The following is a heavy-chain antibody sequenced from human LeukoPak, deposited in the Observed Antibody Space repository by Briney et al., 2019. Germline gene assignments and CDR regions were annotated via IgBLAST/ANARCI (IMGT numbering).Heavy chain of an antibody. CDR1: GGTFSSYA. D-gene: IGHD6-13*01. V-gene: IGHV1-69*13. J-gene: IGHJ6*02. Sequence: ASVKVSCKASGGTFSSYAISWVRQAPGQGLEWMGGIIPIFGTANYAQKFQGRVTITADESTSTAYMELSSLRSEDTAVYYCARGPYSSSWSRYYYYYGMDVWGQGTTVTVSS. CDR3: ARGPYSSSWSRYYYYYGMDV. CDR2: IIPIFGTA.